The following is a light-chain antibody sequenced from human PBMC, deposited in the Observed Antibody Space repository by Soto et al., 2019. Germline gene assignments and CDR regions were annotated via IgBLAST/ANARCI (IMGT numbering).Light chain of an antibody. Sequence: ITQFPSSAAAAVGERVRITCXASQGISNRLQWHQKTTGKAXNXXXYAASSLESGAPSRLSGSGSGNDFNLTIRRLPPEDFEPYYCQQDDSCRQTFGQGTKV. CDR2: AAS. J-gene: IGKJ1*01. CDR1: QGISNR. V-gene: IGKV1-12*01. CDR3: QQDDSCRQT.